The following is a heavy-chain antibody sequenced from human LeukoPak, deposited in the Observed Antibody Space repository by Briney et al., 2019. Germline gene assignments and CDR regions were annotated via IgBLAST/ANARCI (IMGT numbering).Heavy chain of an antibody. CDR2: ISSSSHFI. CDR1: GFTFSSYS. J-gene: IGHJ6*03. Sequence: GGSPRLSCAASGFTFSSYSMIWVRQAPGKGLEWVSFISSSSHFIYYADSVKGRFTISRDNAKNSLYLQMNSLRAEDTAVYYCARVQRGYSYNPLGYYYYYMDVWGKGTTVTVSS. V-gene: IGHV3-21*01. CDR3: ARVQRGYSYNPLGYYYYYMDV. D-gene: IGHD5-18*01.